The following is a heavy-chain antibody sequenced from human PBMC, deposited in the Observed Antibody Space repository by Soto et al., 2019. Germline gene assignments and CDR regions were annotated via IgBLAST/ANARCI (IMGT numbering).Heavy chain of an antibody. CDR1: GFTFDTYG. D-gene: IGHD2-15*01. V-gene: IGHV3-33*01. CDR3: ARADCTGAYCYSWPFNYGVDV. Sequence: PVGSLRLSCTTSGFTFDTYGMHWVRQAPGKGLEWVAIIWYDGSNKYYADSVKGRFTISRDNSKNTLYLQMNSLRAEDTAVYYCARADCTGAYCYSWPFNYGVDVWGQGTTVTVSS. CDR2: IWYDGSNK. J-gene: IGHJ6*02.